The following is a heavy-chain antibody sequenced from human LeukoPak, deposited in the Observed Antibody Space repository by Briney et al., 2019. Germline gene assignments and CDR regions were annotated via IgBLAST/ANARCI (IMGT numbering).Heavy chain of an antibody. Sequence: PSETLSLTCAVSGGSISGYYWSWIRQPPGKGLEWIGYIYYSGSTDYNPSLKSRVTISVDTSKNQFSLKLSSVTAADTAVYYCAKDVDATSGWFDPWGQGTLVTVSS. V-gene: IGHV4-59*01. D-gene: IGHD2-15*01. CDR3: AKDVDATSGWFDP. J-gene: IGHJ5*02. CDR2: IYYSGST. CDR1: GGSISGYY.